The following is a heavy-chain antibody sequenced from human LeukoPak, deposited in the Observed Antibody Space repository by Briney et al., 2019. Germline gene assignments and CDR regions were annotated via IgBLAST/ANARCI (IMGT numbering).Heavy chain of an antibody. CDR3: ARTKSSGPLDY. V-gene: IGHV3-7*01. J-gene: IGHJ4*02. Sequence: GGSLGLSCAASGFTFSSYWMSWVRQAPGKGLEWVANIKQDGSEKYYVDSVKGRFTISRDNAKNSLYLQMNSLRAEDTAVYYCARTKSSGPLDYWGQGTLVTVSS. CDR1: GFTFSSYW. D-gene: IGHD3-3*01. CDR2: IKQDGSEK.